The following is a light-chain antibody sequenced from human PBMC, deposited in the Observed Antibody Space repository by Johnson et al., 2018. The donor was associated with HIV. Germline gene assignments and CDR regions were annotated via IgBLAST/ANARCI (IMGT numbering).Light chain of an antibody. CDR1: TSKIENNY. Sequence: QSVLTQPPSVSAAPGQKVTISCSGNTSKIENNYVSWYQQFPERAPKLLIYDNTKRPSGIPARFSGSKSDASATLAITGLQTGDEADYYCGTWDNSLTAYVFGTGTKVTVL. CDR3: GTWDNSLTAYV. V-gene: IGLV1-51*01. CDR2: DNT. J-gene: IGLJ1*01.